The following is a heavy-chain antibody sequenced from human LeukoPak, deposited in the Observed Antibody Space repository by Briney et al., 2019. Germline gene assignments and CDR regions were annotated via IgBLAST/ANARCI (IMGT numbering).Heavy chain of an antibody. CDR1: GFTFSSYA. J-gene: IGHJ4*02. V-gene: IGHV3-30*04. CDR2: ISYDGSNK. D-gene: IGHD6-19*01. Sequence: SLRLSCAASGFTFSSYAMHWVRQAPGKGLEWVAVISYDGSNKYYADSVKGRFTISRDNSKNTLYLQMNSLRAEDTAVYYCARESELYSSGWYPYYFDYWGQGTLVTVSS. CDR3: ARESELYSSGWYPYYFDY.